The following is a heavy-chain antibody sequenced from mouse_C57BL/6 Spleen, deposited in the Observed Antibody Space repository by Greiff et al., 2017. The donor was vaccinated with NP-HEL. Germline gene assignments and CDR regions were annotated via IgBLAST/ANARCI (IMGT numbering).Heavy chain of an antibody. CDR1: GYAFTNYL. D-gene: IGHD3-2*02. CDR3: TRSAAQATFAY. Sequence: VQLQQSGAELVRPGTSVKVSCKASGYAFTNYLIEWVKQRPGQGLEWIGVINPGSGGTNYNEKFKGKATLTADKSSSTAYMQLSSLTSEDSAVYFCTRSAAQATFAYWGKGTLVTVSA. CDR2: INPGSGGT. V-gene: IGHV1-54*01. J-gene: IGHJ3*01.